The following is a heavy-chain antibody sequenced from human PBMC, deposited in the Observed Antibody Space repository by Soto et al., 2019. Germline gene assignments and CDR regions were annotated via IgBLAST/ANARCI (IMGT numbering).Heavy chain of an antibody. V-gene: IGHV1-69*01. D-gene: IGHD1-26*01. CDR1: GGTFSSYA. CDR2: IIPIFGTA. J-gene: IGHJ4*02. Sequence: QVQLVQSGAEVKKPGSSVKVSCTASGGTFSSYAISWVRQAPGQGLEWMGGIIPIFGTANYAQKSHGRVTITADESTRAAYMELSSLRSEDTAVYSCARDGNSGSDFKLAVTPYYFDYWGQGTLVTVSS. CDR3: ARDGNSGSDFKLAVTPYYFDY.